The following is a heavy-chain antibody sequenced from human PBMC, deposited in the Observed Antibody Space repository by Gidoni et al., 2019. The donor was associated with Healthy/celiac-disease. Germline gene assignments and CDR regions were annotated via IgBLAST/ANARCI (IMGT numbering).Heavy chain of an antibody. J-gene: IGHJ4*02. D-gene: IGHD6-19*01. CDR2: INPSGGST. V-gene: IGHV1-46*01. CDR1: GYTFTSYY. CDR3: ARANHHGSSGWYGLFDY. Sequence: QVQLVQSGAEVKKPGASVKVSCKASGYTFTSYYMHWVRQAPGQGLEWMGIINPSGGSTSYAQKFQGRVTMTRDTSTSTVYMELSSLRSEDTAVYYCARANHHGSSGWYGLFDYWGQGTLVTVSS.